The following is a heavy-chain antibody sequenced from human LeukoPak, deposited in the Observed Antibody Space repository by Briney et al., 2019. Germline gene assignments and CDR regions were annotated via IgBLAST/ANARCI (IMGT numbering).Heavy chain of an antibody. D-gene: IGHD5-12*01. J-gene: IGHJ3*02. CDR1: GGSISSSNYY. Sequence: SETLSLTCTVSGGSISSSNYYWDWIRQSPGRGLEWIGNIYSGGSTYYTPSLKSRVTISVDTSKNQFSLKLSSVTAADTAIYFCARHSRSGSGGYENAFDIWGQGTMVTVSS. V-gene: IGHV4-39*01. CDR3: ARHSRSGSGGYENAFDI. CDR2: IYSGGST.